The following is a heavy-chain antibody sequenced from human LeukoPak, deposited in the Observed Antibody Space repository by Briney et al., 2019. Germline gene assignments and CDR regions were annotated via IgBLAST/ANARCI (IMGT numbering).Heavy chain of an antibody. V-gene: IGHV1-8*01. D-gene: IGHD6-13*01. Sequence: ASVKVSCKASGYTFTSYDINWVRQATGQGLEWMGWMNPNSGNTGYAQKFQGRVTITRDTSASTAYMELSSLRSEDTAVYYCARDYGIAAASGVYWGQGTLVTVSS. CDR1: GYTFTSYD. J-gene: IGHJ4*02. CDR2: MNPNSGNT. CDR3: ARDYGIAAASGVY.